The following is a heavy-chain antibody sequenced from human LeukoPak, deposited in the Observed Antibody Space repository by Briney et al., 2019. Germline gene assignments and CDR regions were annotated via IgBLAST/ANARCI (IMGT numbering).Heavy chain of an antibody. CDR3: ASGDDWSRGRYGMDV. Sequence: GASVKVSCKASGGTFSSYAISWVRQAPGQGLEWMGRIIPILGIANYAQKFQGRVTITADKSTSTAYMELSSLRSEDTAVYYCASGDDWSRGRYGMDVWGQGTTVTVSS. CDR1: GGTFSSYA. CDR2: IIPILGIA. D-gene: IGHD2-21*02. V-gene: IGHV1-69*04. J-gene: IGHJ6*02.